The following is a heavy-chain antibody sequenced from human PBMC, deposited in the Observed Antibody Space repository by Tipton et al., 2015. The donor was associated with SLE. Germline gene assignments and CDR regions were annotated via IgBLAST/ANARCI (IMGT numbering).Heavy chain of an antibody. J-gene: IGHJ3*02. CDR3: ARGKRYSSSWSHAFDI. CDR2: IYDNGNT. Sequence: TLSLTCTVSGDSISSSGYYWVWIRQPPGKGLEWVGSIYDNGNTYYNPSLKSRATISADTSKNQFSLKLSSVTAADTAVYYCARGKRYSSSWSHAFDIWGQGTMVTVSS. V-gene: IGHV4-39*01. D-gene: IGHD6-13*01. CDR1: GDSISSSGYY.